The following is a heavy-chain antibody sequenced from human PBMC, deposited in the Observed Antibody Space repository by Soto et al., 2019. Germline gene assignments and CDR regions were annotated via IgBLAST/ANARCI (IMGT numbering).Heavy chain of an antibody. CDR3: ARNYGHAFDI. J-gene: IGHJ3*02. CDR1: GGSISSYY. CDR2: IYYSGST. V-gene: IGHV4-59*01. Sequence: SETLSLTCTVSGGSISSYYWSWIRQPPGKGLEWIGYIYYSGSTNYNPSLKSRVTISVDTSKDQFSLKLSSVTAADPAVYYCARNYGHAFDIWGQGTMVTVSS. D-gene: IGHD1-7*01.